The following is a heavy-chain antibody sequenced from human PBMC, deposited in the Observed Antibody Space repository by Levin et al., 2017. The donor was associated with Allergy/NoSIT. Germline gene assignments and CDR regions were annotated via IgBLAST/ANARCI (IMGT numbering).Heavy chain of an antibody. CDR1: GGSFSGYY. Sequence: SQTLSLTCAVYGGSFSGYYWSWIRQPPGKGLEWIGEINHSGSTNYNPSLKSRVTISVDTSKNQFSLKLSSVTAADTAVYYCARAPEWLLYLGWFDPWGQGTLVTVSS. V-gene: IGHV4-34*01. CDR2: INHSGST. CDR3: ARAPEWLLYLGWFDP. D-gene: IGHD3-3*01. J-gene: IGHJ5*02.